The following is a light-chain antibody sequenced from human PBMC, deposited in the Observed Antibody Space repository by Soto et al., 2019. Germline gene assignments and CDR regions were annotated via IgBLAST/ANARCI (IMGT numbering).Light chain of an antibody. V-gene: IGKV1-5*01. CDR3: QQYYRSCT. CDR2: DAS. CDR1: QSVTDW. Sequence: DIQLTQSPSTLSASVGDRVTITCRASQSVTDWLAWYQQKPGKAPKLLIYDASSLESGVPSRFSGSGSGTEFSLTISSLKPDDFATYYCQQYYRSCTFGQGT. J-gene: IGKJ2*02.